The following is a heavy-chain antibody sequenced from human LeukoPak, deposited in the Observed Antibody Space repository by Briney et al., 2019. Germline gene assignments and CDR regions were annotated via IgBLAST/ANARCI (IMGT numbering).Heavy chain of an antibody. J-gene: IGHJ4*02. CDR2: TYYRSKWYY. V-gene: IGHV6-1*01. D-gene: IGHD6-19*01. CDR1: GDSVSSNTAA. Sequence: SQTLALTFAISGDSVSSNTAAWNWIRQSPSRGLEWLGRTYYRSKWYYDYAVPLKSRITIYPDTSKNQFSLQLNSVTPEDTAVYYCATSTPSDWYPFDYWGQGTLVTVSS. CDR3: ATSTPSDWYPFDY.